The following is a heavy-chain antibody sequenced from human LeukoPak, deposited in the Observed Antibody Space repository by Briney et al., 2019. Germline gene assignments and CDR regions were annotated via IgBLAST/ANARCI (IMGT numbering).Heavy chain of an antibody. CDR1: GFTFSSYG. V-gene: IGHV3-30*02. J-gene: IGHJ4*02. CDR2: IRYDGSNK. CDR3: ARGGYGYNFFDY. Sequence: GGSLRLSGAASGFTFSSYGMNWVRQAPGKGLEWVAFIRYDGSNKYYADSVKGRFTISRDNAKNSLYLQMNSLRAEDTAVYYCARGGYGYNFFDYWGQGTLVTVSS. D-gene: IGHD5-24*01.